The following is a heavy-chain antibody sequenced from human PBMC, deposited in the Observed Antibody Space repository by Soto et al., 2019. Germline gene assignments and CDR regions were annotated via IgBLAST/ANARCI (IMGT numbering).Heavy chain of an antibody. CDR2: IYYSGST. CDR1: DGSISSSSYY. Sequence: PSETLSLTCTVSDGSISSSSYYWGWIRQPPGKGLEWIGSIYYSGSTYYNPSLKSRVTISVDTSKNQFSLRLSSVTAADTAVYYCARGFPQGTLAMDVWGQGTTVTVSS. CDR3: ARGFPQGTLAMDV. J-gene: IGHJ6*02. V-gene: IGHV4-39*01.